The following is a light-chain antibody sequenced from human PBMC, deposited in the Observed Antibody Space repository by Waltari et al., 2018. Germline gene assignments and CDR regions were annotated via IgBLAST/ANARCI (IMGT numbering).Light chain of an antibody. CDR2: WTS. CDR1: QSVLFIPNNKNY. J-gene: IGKJ4*01. V-gene: IGKV4-1*01. Sequence: DIVMTQSPDFLAVSLGERVTINCKTSQSVLFIPNNKNYLSWYQQKPGQPPSLLIYWTSTRESGVPDRFRGSGSGTDFTLTISSLQPEDVAVYFCQQYYSTPPTFGGGTRVEIK. CDR3: QQYYSTPPT.